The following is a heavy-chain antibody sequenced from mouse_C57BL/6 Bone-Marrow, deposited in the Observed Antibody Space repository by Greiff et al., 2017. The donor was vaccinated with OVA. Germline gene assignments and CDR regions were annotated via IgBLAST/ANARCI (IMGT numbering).Heavy chain of an antibody. CDR1: GYTFTSYW. J-gene: IGHJ1*03. Sequence: QVQLKESGAELAKPGASVKLSCKASGYTFTSYWMHWVKQRPGQGLEWIGYINPSSGYTKYNQKFKSKATLTVDTSSSTAYMQLSSLTSEDSAVYYCARERWLLRYFDVWGTGTTVTVSS. CDR2: INPSSGYT. CDR3: ARERWLLRYFDV. V-gene: IGHV1-7*01. D-gene: IGHD2-3*01.